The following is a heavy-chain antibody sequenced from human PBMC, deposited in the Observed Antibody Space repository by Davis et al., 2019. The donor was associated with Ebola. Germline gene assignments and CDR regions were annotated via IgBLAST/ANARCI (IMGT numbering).Heavy chain of an antibody. J-gene: IGHJ3*02. CDR3: ARDQSYYYGSGSYYDDAFDI. V-gene: IGHV3-30-3*01. Sequence: GESLKISCAASGFTFSSYAMHWVRQAPGKGLEWVAVISYDGSNKYYADSVKGRFTISRDNAKNSLYLQMNSLRAEDTAVYYCARDQSYYYGSGSYYDDAFDIWGQGTLVTVSS. CDR2: ISYDGSNK. CDR1: GFTFSSYA. D-gene: IGHD3-10*01.